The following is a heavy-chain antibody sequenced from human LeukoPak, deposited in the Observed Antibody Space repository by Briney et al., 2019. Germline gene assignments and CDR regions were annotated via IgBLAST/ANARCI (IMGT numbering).Heavy chain of an antibody. J-gene: IGHJ5*02. CDR1: GGSISSGGYY. CDR3: AREVVDIVATIGDPAQTSEDNWFDP. V-gene: IGHV4-31*03. D-gene: IGHD5-12*01. Sequence: PSETLSLTCTVSGGSISSGGYYWSWIRQHPGKGLEWIGYIYYSGSTCYNPSLKSRVTISVDTSKNQFSLKLSSVTAADTAVYYCAREVVDIVATIGDPAQTSEDNWFDPWGQGTLVTVSS. CDR2: IYYSGST.